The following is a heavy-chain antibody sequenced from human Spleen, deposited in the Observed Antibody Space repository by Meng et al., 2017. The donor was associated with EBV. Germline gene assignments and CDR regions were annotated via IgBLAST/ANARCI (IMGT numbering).Heavy chain of an antibody. D-gene: IGHD2-15*01. J-gene: IGHJ5*02. CDR1: EFSFTTYA. CDR3: ARDRGYCSGGSCPAWFDP. CDR2: INTNTGNP. Sequence: QVQLVQSGFELKQPGASVRISCKASEFSFTTYAINWVRQAPGQGLEWMGWINTNTGNPAYAQGFTGRFAFSLDTSVTTAYLQINSLRAEDTAVYYCARDRGYCSGGSCPAWFDPWGQGTLVTVSS. V-gene: IGHV7-4-1*02.